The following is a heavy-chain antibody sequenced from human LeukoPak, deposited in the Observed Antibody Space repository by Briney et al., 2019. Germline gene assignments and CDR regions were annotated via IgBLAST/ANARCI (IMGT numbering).Heavy chain of an antibody. CDR2: INPNSGGT. CDR1: GYTFTGYY. J-gene: IGHJ5*02. Sequence: GASVKVSCKASGYTFTGYYMHWVRQAPGQGLEWMGWINPNSGGTNYAQKFQGRVTMTRDTSISTAYMELSRLRSDDTAVYYCARDGQRFWSGYLPDNWFDPWGQGTLVTVSS. CDR3: ARDGQRFWSGYLPDNWFDP. V-gene: IGHV1-2*02. D-gene: IGHD3-3*01.